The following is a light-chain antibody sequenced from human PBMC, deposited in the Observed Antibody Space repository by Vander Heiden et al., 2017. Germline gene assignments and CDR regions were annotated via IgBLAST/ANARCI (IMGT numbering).Light chain of an antibody. CDR1: ALPKQY. V-gene: IGLV3-25*03. J-gene: IGLJ2*01. CDR3: QSADSSGTVV. Sequence: SYELTQPPPVSVSPGQTARITCPGDALPKQYAYWYQQKPGQAPVMVIYKDSERPSGIPERISGSSSGTTVTLTISGVQAEDEADYYCQSADSSGTVVFGGGTKLTVL. CDR2: KDS.